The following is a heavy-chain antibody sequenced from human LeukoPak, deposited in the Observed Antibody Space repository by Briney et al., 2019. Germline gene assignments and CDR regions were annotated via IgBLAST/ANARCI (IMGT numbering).Heavy chain of an antibody. CDR3: ARDPEYSYGHGWFDP. V-gene: IGHV1-18*01. CDR2: ISAYNGNT. Sequence: GASVKVSCKASGYTFTSYGISWVRQAPGQGLEWMGWISAYNGNTNYAQKLQGRVTMTTDTSTCTAYMELRSLRSDDTAVYYCARDPEYSYGHGWFDPWGQGTLVTVSS. D-gene: IGHD5-18*01. J-gene: IGHJ5*02. CDR1: GYTFTSYG.